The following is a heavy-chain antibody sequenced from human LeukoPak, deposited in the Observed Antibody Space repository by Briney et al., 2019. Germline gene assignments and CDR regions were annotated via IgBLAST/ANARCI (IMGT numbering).Heavy chain of an antibody. V-gene: IGHV1-18*01. Sequence: ASVKVSCKTSGYRFISYGISWVRQAPGQGLEWIGWSSTDNVNTNSALKLQGRVTMTTDTTTSTAYMELRGLRSDDTAVYYCARAGNAVTAHFDDWGQGTLVTVSS. J-gene: IGHJ4*02. CDR3: ARAGNAVTAHFDD. CDR1: GYRFISYG. CDR2: SSTDNVNT. D-gene: IGHD2-21*02.